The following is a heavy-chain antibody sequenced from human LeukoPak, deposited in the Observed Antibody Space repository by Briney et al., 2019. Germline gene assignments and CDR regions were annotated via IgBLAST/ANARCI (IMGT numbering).Heavy chain of an antibody. V-gene: IGHV3-48*01. D-gene: IGHD3-10*01. CDR3: AREEVRWFGEFHFDY. CDR1: GFTFSSYS. J-gene: IGHJ4*02. Sequence: GGSLRLSCAASGFTFSSYSMNWVRQAPGKGLEWVSYISSSSSTIYYADSVKGRFTISRDNAKNSLYLQMNSLRAEDTAVYYCAREEVRWFGEFHFDYWGQGTLVTVSS. CDR2: ISSSSSTI.